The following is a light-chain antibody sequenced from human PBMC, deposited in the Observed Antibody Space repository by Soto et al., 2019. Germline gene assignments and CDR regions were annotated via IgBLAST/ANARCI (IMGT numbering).Light chain of an antibody. J-gene: IGKJ5*01. V-gene: IGKV3D-15*01. CDR2: RAS. CDR1: QSVSSSY. Sequence: EIVLTQSPGTLSLSPGERATLSCRASQSVSSSYLAWYQQKPGQAPRLLVYRASTRATGVPARFSGSGSGTEFTLTITSLQSEDFAVYCCQQYNNWPLTFGPGTRLEIK. CDR3: QQYNNWPLT.